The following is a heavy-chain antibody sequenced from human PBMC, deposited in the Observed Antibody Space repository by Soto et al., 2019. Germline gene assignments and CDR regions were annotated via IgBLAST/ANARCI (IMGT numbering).Heavy chain of an antibody. V-gene: IGHV3-11*06. Sequence: QVHLVESGGGLVKPGGYLRLSCATSGFPVSDYYMSWIRQAPRKGLEWLSHISPKSTYTNYADSVKGRFTISRDNTKSSLFLQMNSLGVEDTAVYYCARGGGGGLFEHWGQGVLVTVSS. CDR3: ARGGGGGLFEH. J-gene: IGHJ4*02. D-gene: IGHD2-21*01. CDR1: GFPVSDYY. CDR2: ISPKSTYT.